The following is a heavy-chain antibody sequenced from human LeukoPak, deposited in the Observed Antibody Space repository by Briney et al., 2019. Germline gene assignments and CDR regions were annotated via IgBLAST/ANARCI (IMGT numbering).Heavy chain of an antibody. CDR3: ASSGYYQNWFDP. V-gene: IGHV4-4*07. CDR2: IYTSGST. D-gene: IGHD3-22*01. CDR1: GGSISSYY. Sequence: PSETLSLTCTVSGGSISSYYWSWIRQPAGKGLEWIGRIYTSGSTNYNPSLKSRVTMSVDTSKDQFSLKLSSVTAADTAVYYCASSGYYQNWFDPWGQGTLVTVSS. J-gene: IGHJ5*02.